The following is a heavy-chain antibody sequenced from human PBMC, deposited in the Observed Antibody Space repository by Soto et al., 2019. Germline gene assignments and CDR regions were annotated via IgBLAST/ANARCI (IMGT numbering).Heavy chain of an antibody. J-gene: IGHJ4*02. D-gene: IGHD4-17*01. CDR3: AKDPLTVTPYFDY. Sequence: EVQVLESGGGLVQPGGSLRLSCAASGFTFSNYAMSWVRQAPGKGLEWVSTISGSGDNTDYVDSVKGLFTISRDNSKXXXXXXXXXLRAEDTAVYYCAKDPLTVTPYFDYWGQGTLVTVSS. V-gene: IGHV3-23*01. CDR1: GFTFSNYA. CDR2: ISGSGDNT.